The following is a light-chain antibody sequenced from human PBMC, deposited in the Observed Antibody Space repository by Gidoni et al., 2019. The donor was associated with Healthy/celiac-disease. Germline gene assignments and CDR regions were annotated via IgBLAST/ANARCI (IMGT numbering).Light chain of an antibody. CDR1: QSVSSN. CDR3: QQYNNWPLLT. V-gene: IGKV3-15*01. J-gene: IGKJ4*01. CDR2: DAS. Sequence: IVMTQSPATLSVSPGERATLTCRASQSVSSNLAWYQQKPGQAPRLLIYDASTRATGIPARFSGSGSGTEFTLTISSLQSEDFAVYYCQQYNNWPLLTFGGGTKVEIK.